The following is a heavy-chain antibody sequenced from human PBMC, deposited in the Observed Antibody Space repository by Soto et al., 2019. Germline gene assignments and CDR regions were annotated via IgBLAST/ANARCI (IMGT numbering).Heavy chain of an antibody. Sequence: QVKLVQSGAEVKKPGASVKVSCKASGYTFTSYGISWVRQAPGQGLEWMGWISAYNGNTNYAQKLQGRVTMTTDTSTSTAYMELRSLRSDDTAVYYCARDPAITEVYYYGMDVWGQGTTVTVSS. CDR2: ISAYNGNT. CDR3: ARDPAITEVYYYGMDV. CDR1: GYTFTSYG. V-gene: IGHV1-18*01. D-gene: IGHD2-2*01. J-gene: IGHJ6*02.